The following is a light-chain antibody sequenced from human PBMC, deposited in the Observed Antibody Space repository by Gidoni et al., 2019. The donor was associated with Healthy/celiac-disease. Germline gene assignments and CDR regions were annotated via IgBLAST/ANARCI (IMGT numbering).Light chain of an antibody. Sequence: DIQMTQSTSTRSASVGDRVTITCRASQSISSWLAWYQQKPGKAPKLLIYKASSSESGVPSRFSGSGSGTEFTLTISSLQPDDFATYYCQQYNSYSSWTFGQGTKVEIK. CDR1: QSISSW. V-gene: IGKV1-5*03. J-gene: IGKJ1*01. CDR3: QQYNSYSSWT. CDR2: KAS.